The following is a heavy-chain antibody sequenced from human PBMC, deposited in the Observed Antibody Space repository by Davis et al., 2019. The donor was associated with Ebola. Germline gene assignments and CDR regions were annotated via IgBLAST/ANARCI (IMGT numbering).Heavy chain of an antibody. CDR1: GYTFPTYW. V-gene: IGHV5-51*01. J-gene: IGHJ4*02. D-gene: IGHD1-26*01. CDR2: IYPRDSDA. CDR3: ARQGGGSGRLTSFDY. Sequence: GGSLRLSCKASGYTFPTYWLVWVRQMPGKGLEWLGIIYPRDSDARYSPSFQGHVTFSADKYISTAYLQWSSLKASDTAIYYCARQGGGSGRLTSFDYWGQGTLVTVSS.